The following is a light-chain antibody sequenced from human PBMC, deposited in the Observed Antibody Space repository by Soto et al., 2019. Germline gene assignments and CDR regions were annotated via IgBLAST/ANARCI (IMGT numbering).Light chain of an antibody. CDR1: QSVSSN. V-gene: IGKV3-15*01. Sequence: EIVMTQSPATLSVSPGERATLPCRASQSVSSNLAWYQQKPGQAPRLLIYGASTRATGIPARFSGSGSGTDFTLTISRLEPEDFAVYYCQQYGSPLTFGGGTKVDIK. CDR3: QQYGSPLT. J-gene: IGKJ4*01. CDR2: GAS.